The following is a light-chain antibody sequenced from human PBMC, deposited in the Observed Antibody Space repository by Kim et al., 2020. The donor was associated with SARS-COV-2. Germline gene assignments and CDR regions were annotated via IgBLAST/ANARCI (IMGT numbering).Light chain of an antibody. V-gene: IGLV8-61*01. Sequence: LTCGLTAGSVSTKHYPCRYQNTPGPPPRTPTYYTNTRSSGVPDRFSGSVRVNKAALTITGAQADDESDYYCLLYMGGGISVFGGGTKVTVL. CDR2: YTN. CDR1: AGSVSTKHY. J-gene: IGLJ3*02. CDR3: LLYMGGGISV.